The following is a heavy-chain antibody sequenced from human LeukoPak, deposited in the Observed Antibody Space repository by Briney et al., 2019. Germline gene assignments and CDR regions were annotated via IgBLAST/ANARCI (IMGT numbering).Heavy chain of an antibody. J-gene: IGHJ4*02. V-gene: IGHV1-2*02. CDR3: ARSGFSTGFYLDF. CDR2: IDPPSGAP. Sequence: ASVKVSCKASGYTFTGQFIHWLRQAPGQGLEWMGWIDPPSGAPHYAQKFQDTVTLTRDTSIATAYMEVHRLQTDDKAVYYCARSGFSTGFYLDFWGQGTPISVSS. CDR1: GYTFTGQF. D-gene: IGHD6-19*01.